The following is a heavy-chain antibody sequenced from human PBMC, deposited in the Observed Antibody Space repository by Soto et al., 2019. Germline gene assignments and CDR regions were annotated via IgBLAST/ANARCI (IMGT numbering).Heavy chain of an antibody. CDR3: ARESGWELLRGYYYYGMDV. J-gene: IGHJ6*02. V-gene: IGHV1-46*01. D-gene: IGHD1-26*01. Sequence: QVQLVQSGAEVKKPGASVKVSCKASGYTFTSYYMHWVRQAAGQGLEWMGIINPSGGSTSYAQKFQGRVTMTRDTSTSTVYMELSSLRSEDTAVYYCARESGWELLRGYYYYGMDVWGQGTTVTVSS. CDR1: GYTFTSYY. CDR2: INPSGGST.